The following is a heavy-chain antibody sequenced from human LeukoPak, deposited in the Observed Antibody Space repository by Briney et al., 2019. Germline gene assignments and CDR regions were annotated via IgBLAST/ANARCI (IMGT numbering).Heavy chain of an antibody. CDR2: IKQDRSEK. Sequence: GGSLRLSCAASGFTFTNYWMSWVRQAPGKGLELVANIKQDRSEKYCVDSVKGRFTISRDNAKNSLHLQMSSLRAEDTAVYYCARDSANVVGAKSIFDYWGQGALVTVSS. CDR1: GFTFTNYW. CDR3: ARDSANVVGAKSIFDY. D-gene: IGHD1-26*01. J-gene: IGHJ4*02. V-gene: IGHV3-7*01.